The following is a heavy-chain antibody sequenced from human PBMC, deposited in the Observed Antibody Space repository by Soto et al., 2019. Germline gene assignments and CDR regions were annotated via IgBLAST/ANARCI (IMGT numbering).Heavy chain of an antibody. CDR3: AKYTSADDY. V-gene: IGHV3-7*01. CDR2: IKQDGSER. J-gene: IGHJ4*02. CDR1: GFSLSSYW. D-gene: IGHD3-10*01. Sequence: GGALRLSFVGSGFSLSSYWMNWGRQGPGKGLEGVADIKQDGSERYYVDSVKGRFTISRDNAKNSLYLQMNSLRAEDTAVYYCAKYTSADDYWGQGTLVTVSS.